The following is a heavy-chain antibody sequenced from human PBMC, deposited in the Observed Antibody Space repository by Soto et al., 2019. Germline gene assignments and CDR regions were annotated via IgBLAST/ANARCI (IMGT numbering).Heavy chain of an antibody. CDR1: GGSIGSYY. D-gene: IGHD3-22*01. CDR3: ARDSSGYYWFDP. J-gene: IGHJ5*02. CDR2: IYHSGTT. V-gene: IGHV4-4*07. Sequence: SETLSLTCTVSGGSIGSYYWSWIRQPAGKGLEWLGSIYHSGTTYYNPSVKGRVTISVDTSKNQFSLKMSSVTAADTAVYYCARDSSGYYWFDPWGQGTLVTVSS.